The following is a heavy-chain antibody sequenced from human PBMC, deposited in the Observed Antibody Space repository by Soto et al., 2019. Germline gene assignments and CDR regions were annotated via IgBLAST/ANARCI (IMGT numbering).Heavy chain of an antibody. CDR1: GYTFTGYY. V-gene: IGHV1-2*02. J-gene: IGHJ6*02. Sequence: ASVRVSCKASGYTFTGYYMHWVRQAPGQGLEWMGWINPNSGGTNYAQKFQGRVTMTRDTSISTAYMELSRLRSDDTAVYYCARDRRRYYYYGMDVWGQGTTVTVS. CDR2: INPNSGGT. CDR3: ARDRRRYYYYGMDV.